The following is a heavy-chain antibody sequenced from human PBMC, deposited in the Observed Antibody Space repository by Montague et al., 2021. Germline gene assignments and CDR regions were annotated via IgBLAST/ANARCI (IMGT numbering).Heavy chain of an antibody. CDR2: LTLDGSST. CDR1: GFSFSSYW. CDR3: ARNLASAAPGAFDI. D-gene: IGHD6-13*01. Sequence: CRRLSCAASGFSFSSYWMHWVRQAPGKGLLWVSRLTLDGSSTTFADSVKGRFTTSRDNAKATLYLQMNSLRVEDTAVYYCARNLASAAPGAFDIWSQGTMVTVSS. J-gene: IGHJ3*02. V-gene: IGHV3-74*01.